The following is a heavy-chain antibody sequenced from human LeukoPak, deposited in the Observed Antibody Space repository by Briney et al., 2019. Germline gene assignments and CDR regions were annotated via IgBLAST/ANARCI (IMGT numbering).Heavy chain of an antibody. CDR3: ARAVELRGDFRDDPFDY. Sequence: GASVKVSCKASGYTLTSYGISWVRQAPGQGLEWMGWISAYNGNTNYAQKLQGRVTMTTDTSTSTAYMELRSLRSDDTAVYYCARAVELRGDFRDDPFDYWGQGTLVTVSS. CDR2: ISAYNGNT. J-gene: IGHJ4*02. D-gene: IGHD1-26*01. CDR1: GYTLTSYG. V-gene: IGHV1-18*01.